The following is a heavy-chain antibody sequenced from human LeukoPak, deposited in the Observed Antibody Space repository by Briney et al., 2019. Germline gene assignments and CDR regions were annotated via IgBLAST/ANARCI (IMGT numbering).Heavy chain of an antibody. CDR2: IHHSGTT. Sequence: KPSETLSLTCAVSGYSISSAYYWDWIRQSPGKELEWIGTIHHSGTTYYNPSLQSRVTISLDTSKNQFSLELNSVTAADTAVYYCTTGPNFYYFDFWGRGTLVTVSS. CDR3: TTGPNFYYFDF. J-gene: IGHJ2*01. CDR1: GYSISSAYY. D-gene: IGHD2/OR15-2a*01. V-gene: IGHV4-38-2*01.